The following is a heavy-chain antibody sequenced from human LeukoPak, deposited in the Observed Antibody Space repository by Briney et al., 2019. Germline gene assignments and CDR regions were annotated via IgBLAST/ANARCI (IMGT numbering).Heavy chain of an antibody. V-gene: IGHV1-18*01. CDR2: VSAYDGGT. J-gene: IGHJ4*02. Sequence: ASVKVSCKASGYTFNSYGFNWVRQAPGQGLEWMGWVSAYDGGTTYAQQFQGRVTMTTDTSTSTAYMELSSLRSEDTAVYYCARVPMVRGTIHDYWGQGTLVTVSS. D-gene: IGHD3-10*01. CDR1: GYTFNSYG. CDR3: ARVPMVRGTIHDY.